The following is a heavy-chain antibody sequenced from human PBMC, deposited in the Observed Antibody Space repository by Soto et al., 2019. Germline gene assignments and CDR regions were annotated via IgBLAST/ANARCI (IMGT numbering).Heavy chain of an antibody. V-gene: IGHV1-69*13. CDR2: IIPIFGTA. J-gene: IGHJ6*02. CDR3: ARSRGDCSGGSCYGGFFYYYYGMDV. CDR1: GVTFSSYA. Sequence: ASVKVSCKASGVTFSSYAISWVRQAPGQGLEWMGGIIPIFGTANYAQKFQGRVTITADESTSTAYMELSSLRSEDTAVYYCARSRGDCSGGSCYGGFFYYYYGMDVWGQGTTVTVSS. D-gene: IGHD2-15*01.